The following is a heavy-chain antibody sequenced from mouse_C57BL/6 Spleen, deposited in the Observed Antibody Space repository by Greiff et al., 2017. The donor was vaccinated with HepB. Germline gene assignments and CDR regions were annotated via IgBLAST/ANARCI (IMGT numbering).Heavy chain of an antibody. V-gene: IGHV5-9-1*02. Sequence: EVQLVESGEGLVKPGGSLKLSCAASGFTFSSYAMSWVRQTPEKRLEWVAYISSGGDYIYYADTVKGRFTISRDNARNTLYLQMSSLKSEDTAMYYCTRDLVLSWYFDVWGTGTTVTVSS. CDR2: ISSGGDYI. CDR1: GFTFSSYA. CDR3: TRDLVLSWYFDV. J-gene: IGHJ1*03. D-gene: IGHD1-1*02.